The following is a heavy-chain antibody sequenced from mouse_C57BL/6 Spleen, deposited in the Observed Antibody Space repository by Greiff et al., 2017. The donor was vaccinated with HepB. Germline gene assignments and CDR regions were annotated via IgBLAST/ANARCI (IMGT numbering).Heavy chain of an antibody. CDR2: IHPGSGST. V-gene: IGHV1-55*01. Sequence: VQLQQPGAELVKPGASVKMSCKASGYTFTSYWITWVKQRPGQGLEWIGDIHPGSGSTNYNEKFKSKATLTVDTSSSTAYMQLSSLTSEDSAVYYYARERRNYGYFDVWGTGTTVTVSS. CDR3: ARERRNYGYFDV. J-gene: IGHJ1*03. CDR1: GYTFTSYW.